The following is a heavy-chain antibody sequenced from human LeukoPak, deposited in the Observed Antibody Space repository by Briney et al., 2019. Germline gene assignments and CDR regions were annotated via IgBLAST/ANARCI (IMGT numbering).Heavy chain of an antibody. Sequence: RPGGSLRLSCAASGFTFSNYAMTWVRQAPGKGLEWVSAISGSDGSTYYSDSVTGRFTISRDNSKNTLYLQMSSLRTDDTAVYYCAKDGYDFWSGYQIDFWGQGALVTAAS. V-gene: IGHV3-23*01. CDR2: ISGSDGST. CDR1: GFTFSNYA. CDR3: AKDGYDFWSGYQIDF. J-gene: IGHJ4*02. D-gene: IGHD3-3*01.